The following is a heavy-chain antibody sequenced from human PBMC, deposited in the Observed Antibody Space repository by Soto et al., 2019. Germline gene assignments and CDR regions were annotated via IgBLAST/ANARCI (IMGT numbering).Heavy chain of an antibody. CDR3: ASASRGGDRLMDV. CDR1: GASISSSDYY. V-gene: IGHV4-31*03. Sequence: QVLLQESGPGLVKPSQSLSLTCTVSGASISSSDYYWNWVRQHPGKGLEWIGYIYHNGRTSFNPSLKSRITMSLDTSKNQFSLNLSPVTAADTAVYFCASASRGGDRLMDVWGRGTTVTVSS. J-gene: IGHJ6*02. D-gene: IGHD2-21*02. CDR2: IYHNGRT.